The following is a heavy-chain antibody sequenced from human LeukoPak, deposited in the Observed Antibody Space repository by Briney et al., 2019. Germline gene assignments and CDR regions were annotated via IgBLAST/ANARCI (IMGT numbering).Heavy chain of an antibody. CDR1: GYTFNEYY. Sequence: ASVTVSFLSSGYTFNEYYIHWVQQAPGKGGAWVGRVDLEDGVTIYPEKFQGRVIITPERSSDTAFMDPSSLPSFDTAVPSCLRRSQSYGWLRSYFDFWGQGTLVSVSP. D-gene: IGHD3-10*01. CDR2: VDLEDGVT. V-gene: IGHV1-69-2*01. J-gene: IGHJ4*02. CDR3: LRRSQSYGWLRSYFDF.